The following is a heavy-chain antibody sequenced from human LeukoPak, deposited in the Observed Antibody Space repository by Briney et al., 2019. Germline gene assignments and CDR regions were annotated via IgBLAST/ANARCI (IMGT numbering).Heavy chain of an antibody. J-gene: IGHJ4*02. CDR1: GGSISSYY. CDR3: ARGGRGKAVDFDF. V-gene: IGHV4-4*07. Sequence: PSETLSLTCTVSGGSISSYYWIWIRQPAGKGLEWIGRIYTSGGTNYNPSLKSRVTMSVDTSKNQVSLKLRSVTDADTAVYYCARGGRGKAVDFDFWGQGTLVTVSS. CDR2: IYTSGGT. D-gene: IGHD6-19*01.